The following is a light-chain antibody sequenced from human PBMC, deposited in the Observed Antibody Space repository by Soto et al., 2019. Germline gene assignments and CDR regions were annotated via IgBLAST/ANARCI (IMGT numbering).Light chain of an antibody. CDR2: YDS. J-gene: IGLJ2*01. CDR1: NIGSTS. Sequence: SYELTQPPSVSVAPGKRARLTCGGTNIGSTSVHWYQHKPGQAPVLVIYYDSDLPSGIPERFSGSNSGNTATLTISRVEAGDAAHYYCQVWDSSSDPRAGFGGGTKLTVL. V-gene: IGLV3-21*04. CDR3: QVWDSSSDPRAG.